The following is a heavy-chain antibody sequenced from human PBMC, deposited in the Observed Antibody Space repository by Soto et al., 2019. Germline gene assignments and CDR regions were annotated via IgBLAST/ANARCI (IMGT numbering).Heavy chain of an antibody. CDR3: AKDGGPVYCNSPGCSAKHFDY. V-gene: IGHV3-30*18. D-gene: IGHD2-2*01. CDR1: GFTFSNYA. CDR2: ISYDGDNE. Sequence: QVQLVESGGGVVQPGRSLRLSCAASGFTFSNYAMHWVRQAPGKGLEWLAIISYDGDNEYYADSVRGRFTISRDNSKNTFHLXXNNLRHEDTAVYYCAKDGGPVYCNSPGCSAKHFDYWGQGTLVTVSS. J-gene: IGHJ4*02.